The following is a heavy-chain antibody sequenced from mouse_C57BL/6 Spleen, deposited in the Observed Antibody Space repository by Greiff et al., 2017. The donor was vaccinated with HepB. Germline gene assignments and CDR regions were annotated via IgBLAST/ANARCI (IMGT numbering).Heavy chain of an antibody. V-gene: IGHV1-72*01. Sequence: QVQLQQPGAELVKPGASVKLSCKASGYTFTSYWMHWVKQRPGRGLEWIGRIDPNSGGTKYNEKFKSKATLTVDKPSSTAYMQLSSLTSEDSAVYYCASSEDEGYYDYDEGFAYWGQGTLVTVSA. CDR1: GYTFTSYW. J-gene: IGHJ3*01. D-gene: IGHD2-4*01. CDR3: ASSEDEGYYDYDEGFAY. CDR2: IDPNSGGT.